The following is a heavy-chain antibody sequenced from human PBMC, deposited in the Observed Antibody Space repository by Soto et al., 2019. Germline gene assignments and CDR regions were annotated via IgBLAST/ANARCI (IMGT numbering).Heavy chain of an antibody. J-gene: IGHJ5*02. D-gene: IGHD3-10*01. Sequence: EVQLLESGGGLVQPGGSLRLSCAASGFTFSSYAMSWVRQAPGKGLEWVSAISGSGGSTYYADSVKGRFTISRDNSKNTLYLQMNSLRTEDTAVYYCAKDGFGTGWFDPWGQGTLVTVSS. CDR1: GFTFSSYA. CDR2: ISGSGGST. V-gene: IGHV3-23*01. CDR3: AKDGFGTGWFDP.